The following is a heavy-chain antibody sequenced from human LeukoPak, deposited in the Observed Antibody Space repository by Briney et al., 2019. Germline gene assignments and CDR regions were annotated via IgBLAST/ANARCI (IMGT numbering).Heavy chain of an antibody. CDR1: GYTFTSYY. D-gene: IGHD6-19*01. CDR3: ARDRGRGSSGWSFFDY. Sequence: ASVKVSCKASGYTFTSYYMHWVRQAPGQGLEWMGIINPSGGSTSYAQKFQGRVTMTRDTSTSTVYMELSSLRSEDTAVYYCARDRGRGSSGWSFFDYWGQGTLVTVSS. V-gene: IGHV1-46*01. CDR2: INPSGGST. J-gene: IGHJ4*02.